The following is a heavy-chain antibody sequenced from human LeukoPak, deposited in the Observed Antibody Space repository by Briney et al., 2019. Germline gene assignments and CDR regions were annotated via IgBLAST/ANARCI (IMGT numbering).Heavy chain of an antibody. D-gene: IGHD2-2*01. Sequence: ASVKVSCKASGYTFTSYGISWVRQAPGQGLEWMGWISAYNGNANYAQKLQGRVTMTTDTSTSTAYMELRSLRSDDTAVYYCARYCSSTSCYGVDYYYYYGMDVWGQATTVTVSS. CDR2: ISAYNGNA. CDR3: ARYCSSTSCYGVDYYYYYGMDV. CDR1: GYTFTSYG. J-gene: IGHJ6*02. V-gene: IGHV1-18*01.